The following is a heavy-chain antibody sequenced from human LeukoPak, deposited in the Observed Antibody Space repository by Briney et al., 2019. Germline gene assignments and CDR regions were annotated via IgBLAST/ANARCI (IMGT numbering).Heavy chain of an antibody. D-gene: IGHD1-14*01. J-gene: IGHJ4*02. V-gene: IGHV4-59*08. Sequence: SETLSLTCTVSGASVRNEYWSWIRQSPGKGLEWIGYIHYSGSSNYHPSLGSRVTISLGTSKNQFSLKLKSVTAADTGMYHCARYDRGLFFFDDWGQGTLVTVSS. CDR3: ARYDRGLFFFDD. CDR2: IHYSGSS. CDR1: GASVRNEY.